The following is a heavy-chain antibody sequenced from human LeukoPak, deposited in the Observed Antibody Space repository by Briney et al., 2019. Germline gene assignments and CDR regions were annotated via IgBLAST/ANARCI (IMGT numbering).Heavy chain of an antibody. D-gene: IGHD6-13*01. V-gene: IGHV3-23*01. Sequence: TGGSLRLSCAASGFTFSSYAMSWVRQAPGKGLEWVSAISGSGGSTYYVDSVKGRFTISRDNSKNTLYLQMNSLRAEDTAVYYCAKDPYSSPSHYYMDVWGKGTTVTVSS. CDR1: GFTFSSYA. CDR3: AKDPYSSPSHYYMDV. CDR2: ISGSGGST. J-gene: IGHJ6*03.